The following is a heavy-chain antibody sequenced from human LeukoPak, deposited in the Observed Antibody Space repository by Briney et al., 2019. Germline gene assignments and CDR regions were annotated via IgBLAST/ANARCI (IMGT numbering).Heavy chain of an antibody. Sequence: PSETLSLTCAVYGGSFSGYYWSWIRQPPGKWLEWIGEINHSGSNNYNPSLKSRVTISVYRYKTQFSLKLSSVTAADSAVYYCARASPSVVVPAATDYWGQGTLVTVSS. J-gene: IGHJ4*02. D-gene: IGHD2-2*01. CDR2: INHSGSN. CDR1: GGSFSGYY. CDR3: ARASPSVVVPAATDY. V-gene: IGHV4-34*01.